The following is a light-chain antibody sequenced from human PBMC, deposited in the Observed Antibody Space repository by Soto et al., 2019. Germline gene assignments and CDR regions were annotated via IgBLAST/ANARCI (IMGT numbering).Light chain of an antibody. CDR2: AAS. Sequence: AIRMTQSPSSLSASTGDRVTITCRASQGISRYLAWYQQKPGKAPKLLIYAASTLQSGVTSRFSGSGSGTDFPLTISYLQSEDFATYYGHQYYSYPRTFSGGTKVDIK. CDR1: QGISRY. V-gene: IGKV1-8*01. CDR3: HQYYSYPRT. J-gene: IGKJ4*02.